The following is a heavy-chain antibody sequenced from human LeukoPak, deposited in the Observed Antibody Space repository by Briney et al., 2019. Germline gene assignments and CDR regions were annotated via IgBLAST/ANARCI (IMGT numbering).Heavy chain of an antibody. CDR3: TRGRRATHDY. V-gene: IGHV3-49*04. CDR1: GFTFGDYS. J-gene: IGHJ4*02. CDR2: IRSKAYGGTT. Sequence: GGSLRLSCTASGFTFGDYSMNWVRQAPGKGLEWVGFIRSKAYGGTTEYAASVKGRFTISRDDSKSIAYLQMNSLKTEDTAVYYCTRGRRATHDYWGQGPLVTVSS. D-gene: IGHD1-26*01.